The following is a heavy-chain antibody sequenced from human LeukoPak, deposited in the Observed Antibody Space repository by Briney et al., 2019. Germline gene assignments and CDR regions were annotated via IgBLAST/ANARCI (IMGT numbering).Heavy chain of an antibody. D-gene: IGHD6-19*01. V-gene: IGHV3-48*03. Sequence: GGSLRLSCAASGFTFSSYEMNWVRQAPGKGPEGVSYISSSGSTIYYADSVKGRFTISRDNAKNSLYLQINSLRAEDTAVYYCARHSSGWYPYDYWGQGTLVTVSS. J-gene: IGHJ4*02. CDR2: ISSSGSTI. CDR3: ARHSSGWYPYDY. CDR1: GFTFSSYE.